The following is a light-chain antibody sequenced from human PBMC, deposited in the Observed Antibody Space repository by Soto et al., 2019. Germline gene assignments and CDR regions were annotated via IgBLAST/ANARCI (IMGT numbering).Light chain of an antibody. CDR1: QGISSY. CDR3: KQYYSYPRT. CDR2: AAY. Sequence: ANPVTQSPSSISASTGDRGPIHYRASQGISSYLAWYQQKPGKAHKLLIYAAYTLQSGVQSRFSGSGSGTDFTLTIRCLQSEDFATYYCKQYYSYPRTVGQGTKVDI. V-gene: IGKV1-8*01. J-gene: IGKJ1*01.